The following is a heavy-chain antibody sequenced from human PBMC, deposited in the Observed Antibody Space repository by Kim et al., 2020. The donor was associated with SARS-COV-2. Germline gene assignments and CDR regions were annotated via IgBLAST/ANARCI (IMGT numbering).Heavy chain of an antibody. D-gene: IGHD5-18*01. CDR2: IKSKTDGGTT. V-gene: IGHV3-15*01. CDR3: TTDYSFRYSYGVQRPSRSADYGMDV. Sequence: GGSLRLSCVASGFTFSNAWMSWVRQAPGKGLEWVGRIKSKTDGGTTDYAAPVKGRFTISRDDSKNTLYLQMNSLKTEDTAVYYCTTDYSFRYSYGVQRPSRSADYGMDVWGQGTTVTVSS. CDR1: GFTFSNAW. J-gene: IGHJ6*02.